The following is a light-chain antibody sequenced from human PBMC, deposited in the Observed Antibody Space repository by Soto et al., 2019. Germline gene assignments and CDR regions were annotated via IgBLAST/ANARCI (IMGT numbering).Light chain of an antibody. CDR3: QQYNNWPLT. CDR2: GAS. Sequence: EILMTQSPATLSVSPWERATLSCRASHRVAGYLAWYQQKPGQAPRLLIYGASTRATGIPARFSGSGSGTVFTLTISSLQSEDFAVYYCQQYNNWPLTFGGGTKVEI. J-gene: IGKJ4*01. CDR1: HRVAGY. V-gene: IGKV3-15*01.